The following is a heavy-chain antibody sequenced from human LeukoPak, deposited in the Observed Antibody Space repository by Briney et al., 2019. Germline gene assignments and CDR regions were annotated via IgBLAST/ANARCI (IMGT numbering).Heavy chain of an antibody. Sequence: GGSLRLSCAASGFTFSSYAMSWVRQAPGKGLEWVSAISGSGGSTYYADSVKGRFTISRDNSKNTLYLQMNSLRAEDAAVYYCAKPAGYYDILTGYLPFDYWGQGTLVTVSS. CDR2: ISGSGGST. V-gene: IGHV3-23*01. CDR3: AKPAGYYDILTGYLPFDY. J-gene: IGHJ4*02. CDR1: GFTFSSYA. D-gene: IGHD3-9*01.